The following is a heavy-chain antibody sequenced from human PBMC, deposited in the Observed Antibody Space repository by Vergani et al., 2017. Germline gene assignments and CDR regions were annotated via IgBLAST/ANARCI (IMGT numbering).Heavy chain of an antibody. CDR1: GYSFTSNW. CDR2: IYPGDSDT. D-gene: IGHD5-18*01. Sequence: EVQLVQSGAEVKKPGESLKISCKGSGYSFTSNWIGGVGQRPGKGLEWMGIIYPGDSDTRYSPSFQGQVTISADKSISTAYLQWSSLKASDTAMYYCARHTAMPHYYYYYMDVWGKGTTVTVSS. J-gene: IGHJ6*03. V-gene: IGHV5-51*01. CDR3: ARHTAMPHYYYYYMDV.